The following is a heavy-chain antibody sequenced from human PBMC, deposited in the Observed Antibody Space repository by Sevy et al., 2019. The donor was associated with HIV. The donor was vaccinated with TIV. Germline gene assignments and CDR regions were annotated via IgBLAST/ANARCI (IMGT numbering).Heavy chain of an antibody. CDR3: AREVAIPHHSWFDP. CDR2: ISYSGST. CDR1: GVSITSDNDY. D-gene: IGHD2-21*01. Sequence: SETLSLTCSVSGVSITSDNDYWSWIRQHPGKGLEWIGYISYSGSTYYNPSLKSRVTTSVDTSKNQISLKLSSVTAADTAVYYCAREVAIPHHSWFDPWGQGTLVTVSS. V-gene: IGHV4-31*03. J-gene: IGHJ5*02.